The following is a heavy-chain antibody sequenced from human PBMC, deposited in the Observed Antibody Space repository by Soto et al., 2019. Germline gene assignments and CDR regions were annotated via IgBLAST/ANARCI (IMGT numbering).Heavy chain of an antibody. CDR1: GYIFSNYW. J-gene: IGHJ4*02. D-gene: IGHD2-15*01. CDR2: IYPGDSDT. CDR3: ARPYCSGGSCYDFSFDY. Sequence: GESLKISCKGSGYIFSNYWLGWVRQMPGKGLEWMGIIYPGDSDTRYSPSFQGQVTISADKSISTAYLQWSSLKASDTAMYYCARPYCSGGSCYDFSFDYWGQGTLVTVSS. V-gene: IGHV5-51*01.